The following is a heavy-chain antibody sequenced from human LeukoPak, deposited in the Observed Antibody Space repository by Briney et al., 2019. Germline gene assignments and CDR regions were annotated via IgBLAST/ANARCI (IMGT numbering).Heavy chain of an antibody. CDR1: GGSFSGCY. CDR2: INHSGST. Sequence: KPSETLSLTCAVYGGSFSGCYWSWIRQPPGKGLEWIGEINHSGSTNYNPSLKSRVTISVDTSKNQFSLKLSSVTAADTAVYYCARTYAYDSFDYWGQGTLVTVSS. J-gene: IGHJ4*02. CDR3: ARTYAYDSFDY. D-gene: IGHD3-22*01. V-gene: IGHV4-34*01.